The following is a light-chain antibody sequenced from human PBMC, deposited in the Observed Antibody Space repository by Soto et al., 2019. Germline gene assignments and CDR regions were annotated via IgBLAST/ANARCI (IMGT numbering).Light chain of an antibody. Sequence: EIVMTQYPETLSVSPGETVTRSCTARQSVRTNLAWYQHKPGQSPRLLIYGASNRASGFPARFSGSGSGTEFTLTISSLQSEDFAVYYCQQYNDNWPTFGQGTKVDIK. V-gene: IGKV3-15*01. CDR3: QQYNDNWPT. CDR2: GAS. J-gene: IGKJ1*01. CDR1: QSVRTN.